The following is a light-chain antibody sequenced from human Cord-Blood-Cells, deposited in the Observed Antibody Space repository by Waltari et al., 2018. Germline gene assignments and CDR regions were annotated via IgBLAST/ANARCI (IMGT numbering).Light chain of an antibody. J-gene: IGKJ2*03. CDR1: QGISSY. V-gene: IGKV1-8*01. Sequence: IRMTQSPSSFSACTGDRVTITCRASQGISSYLAWYQQKPGKAPKLLIYAASTLQSGVPSRFSGSGSGTDFTLTISCLQSEDFATYYCQQYYSYPYSFGQGTKLEIK. CDR3: QQYYSYPYS. CDR2: AAS.